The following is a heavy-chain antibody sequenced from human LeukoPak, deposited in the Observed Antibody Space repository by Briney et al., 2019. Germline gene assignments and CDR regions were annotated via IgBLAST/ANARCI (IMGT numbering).Heavy chain of an antibody. CDR2: ISSSGSTI. Sequence: GGSLRLSCAASGFTFSNAWMNWVRQAPGKGLEWVSYISSSGSTIYYADSVKGRFTISRDNAKNSLYLQMNSMRAEDTAVYYCARSYCSGGSCYPPYYWGQGTLVTVSS. CDR3: ARSYCSGGSCYPPYY. J-gene: IGHJ4*02. CDR1: GFTFSNAW. V-gene: IGHV3-48*04. D-gene: IGHD2-15*01.